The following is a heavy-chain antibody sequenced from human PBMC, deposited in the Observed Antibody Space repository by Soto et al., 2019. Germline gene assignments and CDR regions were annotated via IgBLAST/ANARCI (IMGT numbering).Heavy chain of an antibody. CDR1: GCTFSSYA. V-gene: IGHV1-69*13. Sequence: GASVKGSCTASGCTFSSYAISWVRQSPEQGLEWMGAIIPIFGTANYAQKFQGRVTITADESTSTAYTELSSLRSEATAVYYCAAPPCSRGSSYPPNPLDYWGQGNLVTVSS. CDR3: AAPPCSRGSSYPPNPLDY. CDR2: IIPIFGTA. J-gene: IGHJ4*02. D-gene: IGHD2-15*01.